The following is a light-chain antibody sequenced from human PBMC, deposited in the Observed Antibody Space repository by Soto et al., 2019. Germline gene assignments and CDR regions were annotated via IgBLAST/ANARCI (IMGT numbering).Light chain of an antibody. CDR3: SSYTSASALGV. V-gene: IGLV2-14*01. CDR2: EVT. CDR1: SSDVGGYNY. Sequence: QSALTQPASVSGSPGQSITISCTGTSSDVGGYNYVSWYQQHPGKAPKLMIYEVTSRPSGVSNRFSGSKSGNTASLTISGLQAEDEALYFCSSYTSASALGVFGGGTKVTVL. J-gene: IGLJ2*01.